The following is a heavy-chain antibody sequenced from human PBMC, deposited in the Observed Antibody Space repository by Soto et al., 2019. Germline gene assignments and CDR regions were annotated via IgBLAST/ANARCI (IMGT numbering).Heavy chain of an antibody. D-gene: IGHD3-10*01. CDR2: INPNRGGT. V-gene: IGHV1-2*02. CDR3: AIRESYGSGSYSLDS. CDR1: GYSFSDYY. J-gene: IGHJ4*02. Sequence: ASVKVSCKASGYSFSDYYVHWVRQAPGQGLEWMGWINPNRGGTNVAQKFQGRITLTRDTSITPAYMEITRLRPGGTAIDYCAIRESYGSGSYSLDSWGQGTPVTVSS.